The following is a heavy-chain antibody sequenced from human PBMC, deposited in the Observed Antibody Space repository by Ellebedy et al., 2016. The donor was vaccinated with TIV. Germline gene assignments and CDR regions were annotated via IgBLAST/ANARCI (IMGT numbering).Heavy chain of an antibody. CDR1: GFTFSSYA. D-gene: IGHD1-26*01. J-gene: IGHJ6*02. CDR3: AKAALRWELPYYNGMDV. V-gene: IGHV3-30*02. CDR2: IRYDGSDQ. Sequence: GESLKISCAASGFTFSSYAMSWVRQAPGKGLEWVAFIRYDGSDQYYADAVKGRFTISRDKPKNTLYLQMNSLRADDTAVYWCAKAALRWELPYYNGMDVWGQGTTVTVSS.